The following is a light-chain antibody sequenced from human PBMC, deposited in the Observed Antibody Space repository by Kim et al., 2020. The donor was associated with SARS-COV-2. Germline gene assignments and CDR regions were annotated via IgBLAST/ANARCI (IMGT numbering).Light chain of an antibody. CDR3: QVWDSSSDHPV. V-gene: IGLV3-21*04. Sequence: APGKKARITCRRNNIGSKSVHWYQQKPGQAPVLVIYYDSDRPSGIPERFSGSNSGNTATLTISRVEAGDEADYYCQVWDSSSDHPVFGTGTKVTVL. CDR2: YDS. J-gene: IGLJ1*01. CDR1: NIGSKS.